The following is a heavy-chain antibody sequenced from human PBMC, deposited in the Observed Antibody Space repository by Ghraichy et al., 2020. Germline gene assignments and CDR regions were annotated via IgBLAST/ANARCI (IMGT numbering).Heavy chain of an antibody. D-gene: IGHD6-19*01. CDR2: ISGSGDSGDST. Sequence: GGSLRLSCAASGLTFSRSSMAWVRQAPGKGPEWVSAISGSGDSGDSTHYADSVKGRFTISRDISKNTRVVQMNSLRAEDTAVYYCAKEVAVAGLLTIDYWGQGTLVTVSS. J-gene: IGHJ4*02. V-gene: IGHV3-23*01. CDR3: AKEVAVAGLLTIDY. CDR1: GLTFSRSS.